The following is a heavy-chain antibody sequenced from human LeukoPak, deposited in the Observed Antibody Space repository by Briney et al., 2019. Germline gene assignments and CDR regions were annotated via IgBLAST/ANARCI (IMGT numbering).Heavy chain of an antibody. CDR2: ISVSGNT. D-gene: IGHD3-10*01. CDR3: ARSGNTGRNWYFDL. V-gene: IGHV3-23*01. Sequence: GGSLRLSCAASGFTLSSYAMSWVRQGPGKGLEWVSAISVSGNTYHADSMKGRFTISRDSSKNTLYLQMNSLRAEDTAVYYCARSGNTGRNWYFDLWGRGTLVTVSS. CDR1: GFTLSSYA. J-gene: IGHJ2*01.